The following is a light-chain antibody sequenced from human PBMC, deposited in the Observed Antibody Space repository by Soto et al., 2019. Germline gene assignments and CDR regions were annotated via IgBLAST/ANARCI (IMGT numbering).Light chain of an antibody. CDR3: SSLTSNRIYV. CDR2: GVT. Sequence: QSVLTQPTSVSGSPGQSITISCTGNHNDIGTYDYVSWYQQHPGRAPRLLIHGVTTRPSGISGRFSASKSGLMASLTISGLQPEDEADYYCSSLTSNRIYVFGPGTKVTVL. V-gene: IGLV2-14*03. J-gene: IGLJ1*01. CDR1: HNDIGTYDY.